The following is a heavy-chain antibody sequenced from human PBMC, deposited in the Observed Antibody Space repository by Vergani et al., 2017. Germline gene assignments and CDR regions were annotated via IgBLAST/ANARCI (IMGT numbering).Heavy chain of an antibody. J-gene: IGHJ6*03. D-gene: IGHD3-3*01. CDR3: ARGGLEWLLNAYYYYYMDV. V-gene: IGHV4-34*01. CDR1: GGSFSGYY. CDR2: INHSGST. Sequence: QVQLQQWGAGLLKPSETLSLTCAVYGGSFSGYYWSWIRQPPGKGLEWIGEINHSGSTNYNPSLKSRVTISVDTSKNQFSLKLSYVTAADTAVYYCARGGLEWLLNAYYYYYMDVWGKGTTVTVSS.